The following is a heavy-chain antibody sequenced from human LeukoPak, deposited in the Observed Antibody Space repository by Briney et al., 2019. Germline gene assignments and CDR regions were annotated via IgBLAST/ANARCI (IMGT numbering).Heavy chain of an antibody. D-gene: IGHD6-13*01. CDR1: GFTFSSYA. J-gene: IGHJ6*02. Sequence: GGSLRLSCAASGFTFSSYAMSWVRQAPGKGLEWVSAISGSGGSTYYADSVKGRFTISRDNSKNTLYLQMNSLRAEDTAVYYCAKDLAAGQPYYYGMDVWGQGTTVNVSS. CDR2: ISGSGGST. CDR3: AKDLAAGQPYYYGMDV. V-gene: IGHV3-23*01.